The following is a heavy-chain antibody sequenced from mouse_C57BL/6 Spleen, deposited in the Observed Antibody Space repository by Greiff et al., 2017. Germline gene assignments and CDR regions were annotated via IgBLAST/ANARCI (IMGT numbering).Heavy chain of an antibody. D-gene: IGHD1-1*01. CDR2: LDPEDGET. J-gene: IGHJ4*01. CDR1: GFNIKDYY. CDR3: DASKLRDAMDY. Sequence: EVQLQQSGAELVKPGASVKLSCTASGFNIKDYYMHWVKQRTEQGLEWIGRLDPEDGETKYAPKFQGQATITAATSSNTAYLQLSSLPSEDTAVDYCDASKLRDAMDYGGQGTTVTVSS. V-gene: IGHV14-2*01.